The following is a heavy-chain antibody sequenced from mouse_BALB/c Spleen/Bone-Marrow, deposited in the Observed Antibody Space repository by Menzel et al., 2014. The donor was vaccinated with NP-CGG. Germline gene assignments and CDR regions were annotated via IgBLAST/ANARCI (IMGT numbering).Heavy chain of an antibody. CDR3: ARSDGYRTKKC. J-gene: IGHJ4*01. D-gene: IGHD2-3*01. V-gene: IGHV1-82*01. CDR1: GYAFSTSW. CDR2: FYPGDGDT. Sequence: QVQLQQSGPELVKPGASVKISCNASGYAFSTSWMNWVKQRPGQGLEWIGRFYPGDGDTNYNGKFKGKATLTADKSSSTAFLQHSVLTSVDSAVCCCARSDGYRTKKCWGQGTSVTVSS.